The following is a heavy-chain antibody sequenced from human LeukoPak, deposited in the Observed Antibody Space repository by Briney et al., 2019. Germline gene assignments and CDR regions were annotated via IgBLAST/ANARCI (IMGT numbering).Heavy chain of an antibody. Sequence: GGSLRLSCAASAFTFSSHGMHWLRHAPGKGLHSVALIRYDGSNKYYADSVKGRFTISRDNSKNTLYLQMNSLRAEDTAVYYCARRAGAYSHPYDYWGQGTLVTVSS. D-gene: IGHD4/OR15-4a*01. V-gene: IGHV3-33*01. CDR3: ARRAGAYSHPYDY. CDR1: AFTFSSHG. CDR2: IRYDGSNK. J-gene: IGHJ4*02.